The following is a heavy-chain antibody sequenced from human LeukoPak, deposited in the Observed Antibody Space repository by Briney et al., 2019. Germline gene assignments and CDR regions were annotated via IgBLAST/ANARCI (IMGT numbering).Heavy chain of an antibody. D-gene: IGHD3-16*02. CDR3: ARGFVITFGGVIVSFDY. V-gene: IGHV3-11*01. J-gene: IGHJ4*02. Sequence: GGSLRLSCAASGFTFSDYYMSWSRQAPGRGLEWGSYISSSGSTIYYADSVKGRFTISRDNAKNSLYLQMNSLRAEDTAVYYCARGFVITFGGVIVSFDYWGQGTLVTVSS. CDR2: ISSSGSTI. CDR1: GFTFSDYY.